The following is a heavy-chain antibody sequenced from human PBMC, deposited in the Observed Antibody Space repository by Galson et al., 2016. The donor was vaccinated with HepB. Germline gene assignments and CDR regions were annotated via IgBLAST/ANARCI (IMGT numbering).Heavy chain of an antibody. CDR2: ISGTDGAT. V-gene: IGHV3-23*01. D-gene: IGHD5-24*01. J-gene: IGHJ4*02. CDR3: GGGDGWIIDS. Sequence: SLRLSCAASRFTFSRSSMTWFRQAPGKGLEWVSTISGTDGATSYTESVKGRFTISRDNSEKTLFLQMSSLRAEDTGVYYCGGGDGWIIDSWGQGTLVTVSS. CDR1: RFTFSRSS.